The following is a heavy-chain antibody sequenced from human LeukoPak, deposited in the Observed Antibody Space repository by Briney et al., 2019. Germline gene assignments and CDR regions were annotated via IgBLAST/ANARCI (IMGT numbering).Heavy chain of an antibody. V-gene: IGHV3-21*01. J-gene: IGHJ5*02. CDR2: ISSSSSYI. Sequence: GGSLRLSCAASGLTFSSYSMNWVRQAPGKGLEWVSSISSSSSYIYYADSVKGRFTISRDNAKNSLYLQMNSLRAEDTAVYYCARDSSSWKFDPWGQGSLVTVSS. CDR1: GLTFSSYS. D-gene: IGHD6-13*01. CDR3: ARDSSSWKFDP.